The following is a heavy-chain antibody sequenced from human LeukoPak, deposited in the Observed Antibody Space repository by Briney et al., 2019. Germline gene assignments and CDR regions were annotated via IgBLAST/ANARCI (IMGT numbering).Heavy chain of an antibody. J-gene: IGHJ5*02. Sequence: ASVKVSCKASGYTFTGYYMHWVRQAPGQGLEWMGWINPNSGGTNYAQKFQGRVTMTRDTSISTAYMELSRLRSDDTAVYYCAITMVRGVTMEAGFDPWGQGTLVTISS. CDR1: GYTFTGYY. V-gene: IGHV1-2*02. CDR3: AITMVRGVTMEAGFDP. D-gene: IGHD3-10*01. CDR2: INPNSGGT.